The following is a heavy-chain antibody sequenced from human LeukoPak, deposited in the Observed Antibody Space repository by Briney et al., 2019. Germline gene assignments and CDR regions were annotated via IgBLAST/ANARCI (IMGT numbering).Heavy chain of an antibody. Sequence: SETLSLTCTVSGASVSSASYWTWIRQPPGKGVEWIAHIYNGVNTNYNPSLKSRVTISVDTSKNQFSLKLSSVTAADTAVYYCARELGYCSGGSCLYYFDYWGQGTLVTVSS. D-gene: IGHD2-15*01. CDR2: IYNGVNT. CDR1: GASVSSASY. J-gene: IGHJ4*02. V-gene: IGHV4-61*01. CDR3: ARELGYCSGGSCLYYFDY.